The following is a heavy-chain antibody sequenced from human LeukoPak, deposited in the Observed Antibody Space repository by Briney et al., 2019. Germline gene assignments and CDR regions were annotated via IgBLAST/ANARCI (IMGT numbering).Heavy chain of an antibody. Sequence: AGGSLRLSCAASGFTFSDYYMSWIRQAPGKGLEWVSYISSSGSTIYYADSVKGRFAISRDNAKNSLYLQMNSLRAEDTAVYYCARDLPPAPDSSGWSGWENWFDPWGQGTLVTVSS. CDR3: ARDLPPAPDSSGWSGWENWFDP. J-gene: IGHJ5*02. CDR2: ISSSGSTI. V-gene: IGHV3-11*01. CDR1: GFTFSDYY. D-gene: IGHD6-19*01.